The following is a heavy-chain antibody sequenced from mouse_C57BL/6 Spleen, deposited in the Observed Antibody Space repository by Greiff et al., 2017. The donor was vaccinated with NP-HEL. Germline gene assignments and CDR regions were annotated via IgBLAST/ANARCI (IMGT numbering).Heavy chain of an antibody. V-gene: IGHV5-9-1*02. CDR1: GFTFSSYA. D-gene: IGHD2-3*01. Sequence: EVQLVESGEGLVKPGGSLKLSCAASGFTFSSYAMSWVRQTPEKRLEWVAYISSGGDYIYYADTVKGRFTISRDNARNTLYLQMSSLKSEDTAMYYCTRVGDGYYRWYFDVWGTGTTVTVSS. CDR3: TRVGDGYYRWYFDV. J-gene: IGHJ1*03. CDR2: ISSGGDYI.